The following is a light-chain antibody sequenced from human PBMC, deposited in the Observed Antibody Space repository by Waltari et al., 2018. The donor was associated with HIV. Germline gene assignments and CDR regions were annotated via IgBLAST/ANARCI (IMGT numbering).Light chain of an antibody. V-gene: IGLV4-69*01. CDR2: LNSDGSH. CDR1: SGHSSYA. J-gene: IGLJ3*02. Sequence: QLVLTQSPSASASLGASVKLTCTLSSGHSSYAIAWHQQQPEKAPRYLMRLNSDGSHARGDGSPDRFSGSSSGAERYLIISSLQSEDEADYYGQTWGTGIHVVFGGGTKLTVL. CDR3: QTWGTGIHVV.